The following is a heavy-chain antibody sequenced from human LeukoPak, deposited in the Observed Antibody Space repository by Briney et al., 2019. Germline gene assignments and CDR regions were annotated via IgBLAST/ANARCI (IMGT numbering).Heavy chain of an antibody. D-gene: IGHD5-18*01. CDR2: INPSGGST. J-gene: IGHJ4*02. CDR3: ARAPTLGYSYGYNDY. CDR1: GYTFTSYY. Sequence: ASVKVSCKASGYTFTSYYMHWVRQAPGHGLEWMGIINPSGGSTSYAQKFQGRVTMTRDTSTSTVYMELSSLRSEDTAVYYCARAPTLGYSYGYNDYWGQGTLVTVSS. V-gene: IGHV1-46*01.